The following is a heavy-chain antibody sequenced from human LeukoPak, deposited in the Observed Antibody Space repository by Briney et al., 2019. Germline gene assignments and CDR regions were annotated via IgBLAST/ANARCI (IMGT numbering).Heavy chain of an antibody. CDR3: ARGRGFNPNHVYYYYMDV. V-gene: IGHV1-8*01. Sequence: GASVKVSCKASGYTFTSYDINWVRQATGQGLEWMGWMNPNSGNTGYAQKFQGRVTMTRNTSISTAYMELSSLRSEDTAVYYCARGRGFNPNHVYYYYMDVWGKGTTVTVS. J-gene: IGHJ6*03. D-gene: IGHD3-22*01. CDR1: GYTFTSYD. CDR2: MNPNSGNT.